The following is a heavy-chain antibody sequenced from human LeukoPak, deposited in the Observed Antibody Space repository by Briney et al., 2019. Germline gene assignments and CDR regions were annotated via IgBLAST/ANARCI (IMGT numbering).Heavy chain of an antibody. D-gene: IGHD3-10*01. Sequence: GGSLRLSCAASGFTFSNYWMSWVRQAPEKWLEWVANIKEDGSEKYYVESVEGRFTISRDNAKTSLYLQMNSLRADDTAVYYCARTVGDGSGSPGYYYYYMDVWGKGTTVTISS. J-gene: IGHJ6*03. CDR3: ARTVGDGSGSPGYYYYYMDV. CDR1: GFTFSNYW. CDR2: IKEDGSEK. V-gene: IGHV3-7*01.